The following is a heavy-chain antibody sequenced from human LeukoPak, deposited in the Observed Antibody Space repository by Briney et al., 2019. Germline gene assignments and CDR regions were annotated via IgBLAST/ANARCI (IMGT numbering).Heavy chain of an antibody. CDR3: AKGYGGLGFDY. Sequence: GGSLRLSCAASGFTFSSYGMHWVRQAPGKGLEWVAVIWYDGSNKYYADSVKGRFTISRDNSKNTLYLQMNSLRAEDTAVYYCAKGYGGLGFDYWGQGTLSPSPQ. D-gene: IGHD4-23*01. V-gene: IGHV3-33*06. CDR1: GFTFSSYG. CDR2: IWYDGSNK. J-gene: IGHJ4*02.